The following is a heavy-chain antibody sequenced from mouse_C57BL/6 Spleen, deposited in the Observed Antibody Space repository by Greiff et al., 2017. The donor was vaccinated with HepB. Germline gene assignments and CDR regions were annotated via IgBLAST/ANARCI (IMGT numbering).Heavy chain of an antibody. J-gene: IGHJ1*03. V-gene: IGHV14-2*01. CDR2: IDPEDGET. Sequence: EVKLMESGAELVKPGASVKLSCTASGFNFKDYYMHWVKQRTEQGLEWIGRIDPEDGETKYAPKFPGKATITADTSSNTAYLRLSSLTSEDTAVYYCARGPWYFDVWGTGTTVTVSS. CDR3: ARGPWYFDV. CDR1: GFNFKDYY.